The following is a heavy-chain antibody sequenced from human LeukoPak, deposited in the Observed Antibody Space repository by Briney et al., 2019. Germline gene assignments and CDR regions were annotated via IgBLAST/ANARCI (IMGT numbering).Heavy chain of an antibody. CDR1: GGSFSGYY. D-gene: IGHD3-3*01. V-gene: IGHV4-34*01. Sequence: SETLSLTCAVYGGSFSGYYWSWIRQPPGKGLEWIGEINHSGSTNYNPSLKSRVTISVDTSKNQFSLKLNSLTAADTAVYYCARRGRGVASGYDYWGQGTLVTVSS. CDR2: INHSGST. CDR3: ARRGRGVASGYDY. J-gene: IGHJ4*02.